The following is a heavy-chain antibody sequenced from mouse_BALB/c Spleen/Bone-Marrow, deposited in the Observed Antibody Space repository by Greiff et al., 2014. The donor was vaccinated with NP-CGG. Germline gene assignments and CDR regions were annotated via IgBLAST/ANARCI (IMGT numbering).Heavy chain of an antibody. D-gene: IGHD2-2*01. J-gene: IGHJ3*01. CDR2: INPYNDGT. Sequence: EVQLQQSGPELVKPGASVKMSCKASGYTFTNYVMHWAKQKPGQGLEWIGYINPYNDGTKYNEKFKGKATLTSDKSSSTAYMDLSSLTSEDSAVYYCARVYYGYDGTSSWFAYWGQGTLATVSA. V-gene: IGHV1-14*01. CDR3: ARVYYGYDGTSSWFAY. CDR1: GYTFTNYV.